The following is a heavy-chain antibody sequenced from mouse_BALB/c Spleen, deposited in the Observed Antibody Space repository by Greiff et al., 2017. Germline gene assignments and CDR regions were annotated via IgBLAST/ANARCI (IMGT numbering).Heavy chain of an antibody. J-gene: IGHJ4*01. CDR3: ARERSRYDRVDY. Sequence: VKLVESGPGLVAPSQSLSITCTVSGFSLTSYGVHWVRQPPGKGLEWLGVIWAGGSTNYNSALMSRLSISKDNSKSQVFLKMNSLQTDDTAMYYCARERSRYDRVDYWGQGTSVTVSS. CDR1: GFSLTSYG. CDR2: IWAGGST. V-gene: IGHV2-9*02. D-gene: IGHD2-14*01.